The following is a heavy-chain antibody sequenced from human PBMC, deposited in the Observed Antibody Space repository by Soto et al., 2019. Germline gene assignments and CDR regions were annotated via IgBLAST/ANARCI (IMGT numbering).Heavy chain of an antibody. CDR1: GRSISSSSYY. CDR2: IYYSGST. V-gene: IGHV4-39*07. J-gene: IGHJ4*02. D-gene: IGHD6-13*01. Sequence: SETLSLTGTVSGRSISSSSYYGGWIRQPPGKGLEWIGSIYYSGSTYYNPSLKSRVTISVDTSKNQFSLKLSSVTAADTAVYYCARGQQLVGWGQGTLVTVSS. CDR3: ARGQQLVG.